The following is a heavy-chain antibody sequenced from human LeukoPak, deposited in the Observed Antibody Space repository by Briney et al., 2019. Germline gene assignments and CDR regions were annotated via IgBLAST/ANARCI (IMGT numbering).Heavy chain of an antibody. CDR3: ARQSLSGSYLGYYFDY. CDR2: IYYSGST. J-gene: IGHJ4*02. D-gene: IGHD1-26*01. Sequence: SETLSLTCTVSGGSISSYYWSWIRQPPGKGLEWIGYIYYSGSTNYNPSLKSRVTISVDTSKNQFSLKLSSVTAADTAVYYCARQSLSGSYLGYYFDYWGQGTLVTVSS. CDR1: GGSISSYY. V-gene: IGHV4-59*08.